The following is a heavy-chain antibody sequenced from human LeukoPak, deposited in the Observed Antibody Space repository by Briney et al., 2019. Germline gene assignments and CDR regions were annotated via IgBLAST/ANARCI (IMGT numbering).Heavy chain of an antibody. D-gene: IGHD6-6*01. CDR3: ARQIRGSSSPRNFDY. Sequence: SETLSITCAVYGGSFSGYYWSWIRQPPGKGLEWIGEINHSGSTNYNPSLKSRVTMSVDTSKNQFSLKLSSVTAADTAVYYCARQIRGSSSPRNFDYWGQGTLVTVSS. J-gene: IGHJ4*02. CDR2: INHSGST. CDR1: GGSFSGYY. V-gene: IGHV4-34*01.